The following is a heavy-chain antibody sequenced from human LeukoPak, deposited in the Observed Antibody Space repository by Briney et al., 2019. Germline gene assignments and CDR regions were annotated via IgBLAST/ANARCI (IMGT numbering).Heavy chain of an antibody. V-gene: IGHV4-59*01. Sequence: SETLSLTCTVSGGSISSYYWSWIRQPPGKGLEWIGYIYYSGSTNYNPSLKSRVTISVDTSKSQFSLKLSSVTAADTAVYYCARAGGWTGSPLVWGQGTTVTVSS. D-gene: IGHD6-19*01. CDR3: ARAGGWTGSPLV. CDR1: GGSISSYY. CDR2: IYYSGST. J-gene: IGHJ6*02.